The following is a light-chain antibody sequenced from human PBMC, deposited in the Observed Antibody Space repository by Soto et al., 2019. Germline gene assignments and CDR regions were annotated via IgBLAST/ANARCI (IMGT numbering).Light chain of an antibody. J-gene: IGKJ1*01. CDR3: QSYRNFSWT. Sequence: TQSPATLSLSPGERATLSCRASQSIGLAIAWYQQKPGKAPKFLMYDVSTLESGVPLRFSGSGSGTEFTLTINSLQPDDFATYYCQSYRNFSWTFGQGTKVDIK. CDR1: QSIGLA. V-gene: IGKV1-5*01. CDR2: DVS.